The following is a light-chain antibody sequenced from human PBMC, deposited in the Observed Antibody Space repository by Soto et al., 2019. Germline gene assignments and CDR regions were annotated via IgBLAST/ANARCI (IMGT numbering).Light chain of an antibody. CDR2: DVN. J-gene: IGLJ1*01. CDR3: VSYTTSTSYV. CDR1: GRDVGGFIY. Sequence: QSVLTQPDYVSGAPGQSFTISGTGTGRDVGGFIYVSWYQQHPGKAPKLMIYDVNNRPSGVSNRFSGSKSGNTASLTISGLQTEDEADYYCVSYTTSTSYVFGSGTKVTVL. V-gene: IGLV2-14*03.